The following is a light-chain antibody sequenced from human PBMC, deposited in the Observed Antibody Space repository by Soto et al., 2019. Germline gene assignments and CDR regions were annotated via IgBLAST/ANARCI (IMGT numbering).Light chain of an antibody. Sequence: EIVLTQSPGTLSFSPGDRATLSCRASQAFNTYLAWYQQKPGQAPRLLIYRVSTTATGIPDRFSGRGSGTDFSLTYSKLEREDFAVYYCHYYADSPGSFGPGTKVDIK. V-gene: IGKV3-20*01. J-gene: IGKJ3*01. CDR1: QAFNTY. CDR2: RVS. CDR3: HYYADSPGS.